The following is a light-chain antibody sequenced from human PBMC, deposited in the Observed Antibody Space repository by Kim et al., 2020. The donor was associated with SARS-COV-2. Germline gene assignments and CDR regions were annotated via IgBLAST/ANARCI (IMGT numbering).Light chain of an antibody. CDR1: QSISTW. V-gene: IGKV1-5*03. CDR3: QQYNDYLIT. CDR2: KAS. Sequence: ASVGDRDTMTCRASQSISTWLAWYQQKPGKAPKLLFYKASSLEGGVPSRFSGSGSGTDFTLTISSLQPDDFATYYCQQYNDYLITFGQGTRLEIK. J-gene: IGKJ5*01.